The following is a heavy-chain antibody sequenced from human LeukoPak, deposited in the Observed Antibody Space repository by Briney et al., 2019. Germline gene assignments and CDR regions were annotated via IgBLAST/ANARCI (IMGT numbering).Heavy chain of an antibody. Sequence: PSQTLSLTCTVSGGSISSGGYYWSWIRQHPGKGLEWIGYIYYSGSTYYNPSPKSRVTISVDTSKNQFSLKLSSVTAADTAVYYCARVGVGATRIFDYWGQGTLVTVSS. V-gene: IGHV4-31*03. CDR3: ARVGVGATRIFDY. CDR1: GGSISSGGYY. J-gene: IGHJ4*02. CDR2: IYYSGST. D-gene: IGHD1-26*01.